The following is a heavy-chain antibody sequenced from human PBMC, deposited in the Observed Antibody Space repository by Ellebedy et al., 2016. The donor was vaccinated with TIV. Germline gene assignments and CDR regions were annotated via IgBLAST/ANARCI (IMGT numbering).Heavy chain of an antibody. J-gene: IGHJ3*02. Sequence: GESLKISCAASGFTFSSYGMHWVRQAPGKGLEWVSAISGSGGSTYYADSVKGRFTISRDNSKNTLYLQMNSLRAEDTAVYYCAKDVYTAMVKSPNAFDIWGQGTMVTVSS. CDR1: GFTFSSYG. D-gene: IGHD5-18*01. CDR3: AKDVYTAMVKSPNAFDI. CDR2: ISGSGGST. V-gene: IGHV3-23*01.